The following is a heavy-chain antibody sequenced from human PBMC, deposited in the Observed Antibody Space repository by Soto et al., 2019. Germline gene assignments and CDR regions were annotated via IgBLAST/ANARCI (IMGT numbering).Heavy chain of an antibody. CDR3: AREEGYYIMGTLPVYYMDV. CDR2: IIPLLGIG. J-gene: IGHJ6*03. V-gene: IGHV1-69*04. CDR1: GGTLSSET. D-gene: IGHD3-16*01. Sequence: SVKVSCKVSGGTLSSETISWLRQAPGQGLEWMGRIIPLLGIGNYAQKFQGRVTITEDISTNTGYMELSSLTSQDTAIYYCAREEGYYIMGTLPVYYMDVCG.